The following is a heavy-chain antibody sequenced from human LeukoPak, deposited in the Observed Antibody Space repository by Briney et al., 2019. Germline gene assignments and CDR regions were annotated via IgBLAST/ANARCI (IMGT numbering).Heavy chain of an antibody. Sequence: PSETLSLTCAVYGGSFTGYYWRWIRQPPGKGLEWIGEINRSGSTNYNPSLKRRVTISIDTSKNQFFLKLSSVTAADTAVYYCARPSSEPIISGYMDVWGKGTTVTVSS. V-gene: IGHV4-34*01. D-gene: IGHD1-14*01. CDR3: ARPSSEPIISGYMDV. J-gene: IGHJ6*03. CDR1: GGSFTGYY. CDR2: INRSGST.